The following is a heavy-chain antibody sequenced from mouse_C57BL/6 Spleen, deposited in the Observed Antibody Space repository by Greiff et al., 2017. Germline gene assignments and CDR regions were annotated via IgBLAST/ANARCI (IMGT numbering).Heavy chain of an antibody. D-gene: IGHD2-10*01. Sequence: EVQRVESGGGLVKPGGSLKLSCAASGFTFSSYAMSWVRQTPEKRLEWVATISDGGSYTYYPENVKGRFTISRDNAKNNLYLQMSHLKSEDTAMYYCAREDSSCGNYAMDYWGQGTSVTVSS. J-gene: IGHJ4*01. CDR3: AREDSSCGNYAMDY. CDR1: GFTFSSYA. V-gene: IGHV5-4*01. CDR2: ISDGGSYT.